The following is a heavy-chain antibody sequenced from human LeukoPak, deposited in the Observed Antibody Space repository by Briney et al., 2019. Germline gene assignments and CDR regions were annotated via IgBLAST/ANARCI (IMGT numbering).Heavy chain of an antibody. CDR3: ARDSLRGNQI. Sequence: SETLFLTCTVSGGSISSYYWSWIRQPPGKGLEWIGYIYYSGSTNYNPSLKSRVTISVDTSKNQFSLKLSSVTAADTAVYYCARDSLRGNQIWGQGTLVTVSS. J-gene: IGHJ4*02. CDR2: IYYSGST. D-gene: IGHD2/OR15-2a*01. V-gene: IGHV4-59*01. CDR1: GGSISSYY.